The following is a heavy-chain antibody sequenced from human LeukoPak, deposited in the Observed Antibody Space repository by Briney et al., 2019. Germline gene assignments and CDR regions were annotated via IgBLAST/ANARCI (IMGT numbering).Heavy chain of an antibody. V-gene: IGHV4-38-2*02. CDR2: IYHSGST. CDR1: GYSISSGYY. D-gene: IGHD3-9*01. Sequence: SETLSLTCAVSGYSISSGYYWGWIRQPPGKGLEWIGSIYHSGSTYYNPSLKSRVTISVDTSKNQFSLKLSSVTAADTAVYYCARDVDDILTGYSYFDYWGQGTLVTVSS. CDR3: ARDVDDILTGYSYFDY. J-gene: IGHJ4*02.